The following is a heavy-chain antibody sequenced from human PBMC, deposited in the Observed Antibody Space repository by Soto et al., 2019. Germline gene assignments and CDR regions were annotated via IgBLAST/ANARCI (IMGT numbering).Heavy chain of an antibody. CDR1: GFTFSSYA. CDR3: AKDDQWLGKLFDY. V-gene: IGHV3-23*01. D-gene: IGHD6-19*01. Sequence: EVQLLESGGGLVQPGGSLRLSCAASGFTFSSYAMSWVRQAPGKGLEWVSAISGSGGSIYYADSVKGRFTISRDNSKNTLYLQMNSLRAEDTAVYYCAKDDQWLGKLFDYWGQGTLVTVSS. J-gene: IGHJ4*02. CDR2: ISGSGGSI.